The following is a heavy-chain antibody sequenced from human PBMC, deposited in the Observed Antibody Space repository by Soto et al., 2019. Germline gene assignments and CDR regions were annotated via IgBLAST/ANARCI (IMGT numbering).Heavy chain of an antibody. CDR2: ISTNNGDT. Sequence: QVQLVQSGPEVKKPGASVKVSCEASGYTFTTSGISWVRQAPGQGLEWMGWISTNNGDTNSAQKFQGRVTMTADTTTGTVYIELMSLKSDDTAVYYCARQGNWPNYYYGLDVWGQGTTVTVSS. J-gene: IGHJ6*02. CDR1: GYTFTTSG. CDR3: ARQGNWPNYYYGLDV. V-gene: IGHV1-18*01. D-gene: IGHD1-1*01.